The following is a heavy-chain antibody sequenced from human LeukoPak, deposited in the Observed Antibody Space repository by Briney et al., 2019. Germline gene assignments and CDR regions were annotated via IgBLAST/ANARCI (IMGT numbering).Heavy chain of an antibody. CDR1: AYSITSGYY. CDR3: ARRYSNYFFDY. D-gene: IGHD4-11*01. V-gene: IGHV4-38-2*01. J-gene: IGHJ4*02. Sequence: PSETLSLTCGVSAYSITSGYYWAWIRPPPGKGLEWIGKIYHSGSTYYNPSLKRRVTVSVDTSKNQFSLKLSSVTAADTAVYYCARRYSNYFFDYWGQGTLVTVSS. CDR2: IYHSGST.